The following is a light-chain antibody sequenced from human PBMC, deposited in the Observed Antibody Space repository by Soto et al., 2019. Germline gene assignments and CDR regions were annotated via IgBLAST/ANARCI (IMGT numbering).Light chain of an antibody. Sequence: DILMTQSPASLAVSLGERATINCKSSQSFLYSSNNKNYLAWYQQKPGQPPKLLIYWASTRESGVPSRFSGSGSGTDFTLTISSLQPDDFATYYCQQYNSYSPLTFAGGTKVDVK. V-gene: IGKV4-1*01. CDR2: WAS. CDR3: QQYNSYSPLT. J-gene: IGKJ4*01. CDR1: QSFLYSSNNKNY.